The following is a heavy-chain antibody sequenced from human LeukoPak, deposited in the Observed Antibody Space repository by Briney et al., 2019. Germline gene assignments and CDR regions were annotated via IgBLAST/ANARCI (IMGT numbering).Heavy chain of an antibody. CDR1: GGSISSSSYY. J-gene: IGHJ4*02. D-gene: IGHD6-13*01. Sequence: SETLSLTCTVSGGSISSSSYYWGWIRQPPGKELEWIGSIYYSGSTYYNPSLKSRVTISVDTSKNQFSLKLSSVTAADTAVYYCARLDSSWYYFDYWGQGTLVTVSS. CDR2: IYYSGST. CDR3: ARLDSSWYYFDY. V-gene: IGHV4-39*01.